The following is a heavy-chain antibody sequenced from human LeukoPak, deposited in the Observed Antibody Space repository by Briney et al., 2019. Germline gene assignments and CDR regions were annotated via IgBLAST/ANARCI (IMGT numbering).Heavy chain of an antibody. V-gene: IGHV1-2*02. CDR3: AQGADFWSGYNDY. J-gene: IGHJ4*02. Sequence: ASVKVSCKSSGYSFAGYHMHWVRQAPGQGLEWMGWVNPNGGDTNYAQKFQGRVTMTRDTSVSTAYMELSGLRSDDTAVYYCAQGADFWSGYNDYWGQGTLVSVSS. CDR1: GYSFAGYH. CDR2: VNPNGGDT. D-gene: IGHD3-3*01.